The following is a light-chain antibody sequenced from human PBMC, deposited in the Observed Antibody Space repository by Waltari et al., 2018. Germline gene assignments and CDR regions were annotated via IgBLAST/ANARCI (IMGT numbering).Light chain of an antibody. CDR3: VAWDDSLSATV. V-gene: IGLV1-47*01. CDR2: RND. CDR1: SSTIGSNY. Sequence: QSVLTQPPSASGTPGQRVTISCSGSSSTIGSNYVYWYQHLPGTAPKRLIYRNDQRPSGVPGRFSGSKSGTSASLAISELRSEDEADYYCVAWDDSLSATVFGGGTKLTVL. J-gene: IGLJ3*02.